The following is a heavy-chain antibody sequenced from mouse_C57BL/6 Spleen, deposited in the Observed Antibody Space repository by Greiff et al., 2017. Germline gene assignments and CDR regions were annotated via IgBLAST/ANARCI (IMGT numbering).Heavy chain of an antibody. CDR1: GFTFSDAW. V-gene: IGHV6-6*01. J-gene: IGHJ4*01. Sequence: EVKLLESGGGLVQPGGSMKLSCAASGFTFSDAWMDWVRQSPEEGLEWVAEIRNKANNHAKYYAESVKGRFTISRDDSKSSVYLQMNSLRAEDTGIDYCTSFYGSYAMDYWGQGTSGTVSS. D-gene: IGHD1-1*01. CDR3: TSFYGSYAMDY. CDR2: IRNKANNHAK.